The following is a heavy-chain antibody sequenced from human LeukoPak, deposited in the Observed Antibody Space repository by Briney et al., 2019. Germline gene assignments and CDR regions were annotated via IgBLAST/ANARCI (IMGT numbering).Heavy chain of an antibody. CDR3: ARERSSGYYLRWFDP. J-gene: IGHJ5*02. V-gene: IGHV4-30-4*01. Sequence: SETLSLTCTVSGGSISSGDYYWSWIRQPPGKGLEWIGYIYYSGSTYYNPSLKSRVTISVDTSKNQFSLKLSSVTAADTAVYYCARERSSGYYLRWFDPWGQGTLVTVSS. CDR2: IYYSGST. CDR1: GGSISSGDYY. D-gene: IGHD3-22*01.